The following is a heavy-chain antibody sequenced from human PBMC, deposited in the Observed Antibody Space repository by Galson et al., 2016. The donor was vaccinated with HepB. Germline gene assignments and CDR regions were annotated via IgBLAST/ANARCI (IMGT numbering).Heavy chain of an antibody. J-gene: IGHJ4*02. CDR3: GRSGVTVFGVILFGYFDL. D-gene: IGHD3-3*01. Sequence: SLRLSCAGSGFRFSDYSMSWFRQAPGKGLEWIGFIRNEAHGGTTQYAASVKGRFSISRDDSKSIAYLQMNSLKTEDTAVYYCGRSGVTVFGVILFGYFDLWGQGALVTVPS. CDR2: IRNEAHGGTT. CDR1: GFRFSDYS. V-gene: IGHV3-49*03.